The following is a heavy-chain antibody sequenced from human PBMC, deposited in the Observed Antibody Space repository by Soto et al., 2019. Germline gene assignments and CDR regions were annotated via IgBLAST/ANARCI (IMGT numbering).Heavy chain of an antibody. D-gene: IGHD1-7*01. CDR2: ILHSGST. Sequence: QVQLQESGPGLVKPSETLSLTCTVSGGSFSNYFWSWIRQPPGKGLEWIGYILHSGSTIYNPSLKGRVTRSVDTSKNQFSLRLRSVTAADTAVYYCARSGTGTVSLFYYYGLDVWGQGTTVTVSS. CDR1: GGSFSNYF. V-gene: IGHV4-59*01. CDR3: ARSGTGTVSLFYYYGLDV. J-gene: IGHJ6*02.